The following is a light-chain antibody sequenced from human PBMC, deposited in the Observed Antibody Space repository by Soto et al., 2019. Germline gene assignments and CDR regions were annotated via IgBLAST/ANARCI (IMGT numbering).Light chain of an antibody. J-gene: IGKJ2*01. CDR1: QSVSSSY. V-gene: IGKV3-20*01. CDR3: QQGYT. CDR2: GAS. Sequence: EIVLTQSPGTLSLSPGERATLSCRASQSVSSSYLAWYQQKPGQAPRLLSYGASSRATGIPDRFSGSGSGTDFTLTISRLEPEDFAVYYCQQGYTFGQGTKLEIK.